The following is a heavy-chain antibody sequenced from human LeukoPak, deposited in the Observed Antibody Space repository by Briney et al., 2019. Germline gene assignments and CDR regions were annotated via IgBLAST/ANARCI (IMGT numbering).Heavy chain of an antibody. J-gene: IGHJ4*02. Sequence: SETLSLTCTVSGGSISSYYWSWIRQPPGKGLEWIGSIYYSGSTYYNPSLKSRVTISVDTSKNQFSLKLSSVTAADTAVYYCARHPIVATTAGYDYWGQGTLVTVSS. D-gene: IGHD5-12*01. CDR2: IYYSGST. CDR3: ARHPIVATTAGYDY. CDR1: GGSISSYY. V-gene: IGHV4-39*01.